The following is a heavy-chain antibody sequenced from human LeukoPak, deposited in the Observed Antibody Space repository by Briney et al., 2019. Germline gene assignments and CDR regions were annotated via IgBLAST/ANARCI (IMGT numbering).Heavy chain of an antibody. CDR2: IYSGGST. V-gene: IGHV3-66*01. J-gene: IGHJ3*02. CDR1: GFTFSTYA. CDR3: AAASGWYLQAFDI. D-gene: IGHD6-19*01. Sequence: GSLRLSCAASGFTFSTYAMHWVRQAPGKGLEWVSVIYSGGSTYYADSVKGRFTISRDNSKNTLYLQMNSLRAEDTAVYYCAAASGWYLQAFDIWGQGTMVTVSS.